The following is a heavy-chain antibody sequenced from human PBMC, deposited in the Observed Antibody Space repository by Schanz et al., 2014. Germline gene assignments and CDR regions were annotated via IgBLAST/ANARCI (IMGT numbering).Heavy chain of an antibody. Sequence: QVQLVQSGAEVKKPGASVKVSCKASGYTFTSYGINWVRQAPGQGLEWMGMINPSGGSTTYAQKLQGRVTITRDTSATTAYMELSSLRSEDTALYYCARGTMPGTFDIWGQGTMVTVSS. CDR3: ARGTMPGTFDI. J-gene: IGHJ3*02. D-gene: IGHD2-2*01. V-gene: IGHV1-18*01. CDR2: INPSGGST. CDR1: GYTFTSYG.